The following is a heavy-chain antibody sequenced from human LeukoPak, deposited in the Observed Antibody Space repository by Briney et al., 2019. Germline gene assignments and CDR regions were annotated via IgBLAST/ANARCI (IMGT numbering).Heavy chain of an antibody. J-gene: IGHJ4*02. V-gene: IGHV3-7*01. D-gene: IGHD6-25*01. Sequence: PGGSLRLSCAVSGFTSSRQWMSWVRQTPEKGLEWVANIEEDASEENYVDSVKGRFTISRDNAKNSLYLQMNSLRAEDTAVYYCAIAAGWELGYWGQGTLVTVSS. CDR2: IEEDASEE. CDR3: AIAAGWELGY. CDR1: GFTSSRQW.